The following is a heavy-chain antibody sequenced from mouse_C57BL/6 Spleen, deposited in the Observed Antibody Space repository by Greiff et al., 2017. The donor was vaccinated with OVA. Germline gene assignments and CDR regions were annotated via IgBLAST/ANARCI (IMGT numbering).Heavy chain of an antibody. J-gene: IGHJ1*03. D-gene: IGHD2-3*01. V-gene: IGHV14-1*01. CDR1: GFNIKDYY. CDR2: IDPEDGDT. CDR3: TRGGYYPYWYFDV. Sequence: VQLQQSGAELVRPGASVKLSCTASGFNIKDYYMHWVKQRPEQGLEWIGRIDPEDGDTEYAPKFQGKATMTADTSSNTAYLQLSSLTSEDTAVYYCTRGGYYPYWYFDVWGTGTTVTVSS.